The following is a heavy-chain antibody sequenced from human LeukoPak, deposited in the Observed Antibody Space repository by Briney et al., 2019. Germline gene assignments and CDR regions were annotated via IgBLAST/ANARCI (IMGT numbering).Heavy chain of an antibody. CDR1: GFTFSSYA. J-gene: IGHJ4*02. V-gene: IGHV3-66*01. Sequence: PGGSLRLSCAASGFTFSSYAMSWVRQAPGKGLEWVSVIYSGGSTYYADSVKGRFTISRDNSKNTLYPQMNSLRAEDTAVYYCARAGSSGLYWGQGTLVTVSS. CDR2: IYSGGST. D-gene: IGHD6-19*01. CDR3: ARAGSSGLY.